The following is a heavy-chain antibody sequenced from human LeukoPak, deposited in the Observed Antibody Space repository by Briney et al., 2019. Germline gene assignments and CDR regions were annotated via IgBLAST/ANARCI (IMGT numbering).Heavy chain of an antibody. CDR2: INPSGGST. CDR1: GYTFTGYY. V-gene: IGHV1-46*01. CDR3: AREGATGGSRYYYMDV. Sequence: ASVKVSCKASGYTFTGYYMHWVRQAPGQGLEWMGIINPSGGSTSYAQKFQGRVTMTRDMSTSTVYMQLSSLRSEDTAVYYCAREGATGGSRYYYMDVWGKGTTVTVSS. J-gene: IGHJ6*03. D-gene: IGHD1-26*01.